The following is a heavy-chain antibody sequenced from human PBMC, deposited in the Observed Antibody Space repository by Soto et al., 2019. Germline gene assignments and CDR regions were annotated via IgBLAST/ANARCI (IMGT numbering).Heavy chain of an antibody. D-gene: IGHD3-3*01. V-gene: IGHV4-39*01. CDR3: ARSSIKPQVFMYPFDY. CDR2: IYFDGNT. CDR1: GGYISSGGCY. J-gene: IGHJ4*02. Sequence: LEPMSLTCTVSGGYISSGGCYWVWIRQPPGKGLESIANIYFDGNTYYNPSLKSRVTISLDTSKNQFSLRLNSVTAADTAVYYCARSSIKPQVFMYPFDYWSQATLVTVSS.